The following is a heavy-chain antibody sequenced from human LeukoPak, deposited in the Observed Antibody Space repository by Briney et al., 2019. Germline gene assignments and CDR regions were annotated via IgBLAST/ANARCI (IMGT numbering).Heavy chain of an antibody. CDR2: ISGSGGST. V-gene: IGHV3-23*01. J-gene: IGHJ2*01. Sequence: PGGSLRLSCAASGFTFSSYAMSWVRQAPGKGLEWVSAISGSGGSTYYAGSVKGRFTISRDNSKNTLYLQMNSLRAEDTAVYYCAKGSSLDWYFDLWGRGTLVTVSS. CDR3: AKGSSLDWYFDL. CDR1: GFTFSSYA.